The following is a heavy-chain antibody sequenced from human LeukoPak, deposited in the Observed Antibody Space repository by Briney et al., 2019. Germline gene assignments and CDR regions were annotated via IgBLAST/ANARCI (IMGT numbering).Heavy chain of an antibody. D-gene: IGHD3-22*01. CDR3: AKYMDYYDSSPWGY. CDR2: ISGSGGST. Sequence: GGSLRLSCVASGFAFSSYAMSWVRQARGKGLEWVSAISGSGGSTYYADSVKGRFTISRDNSKNTLYLQMNSLRAEDTAVYYCAKYMDYYDSSPWGYWGQGTLVTVSS. J-gene: IGHJ4*02. CDR1: GFAFSSYA. V-gene: IGHV3-23*01.